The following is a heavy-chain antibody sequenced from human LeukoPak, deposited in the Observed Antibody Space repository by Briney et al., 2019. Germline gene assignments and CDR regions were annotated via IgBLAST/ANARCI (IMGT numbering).Heavy chain of an antibody. V-gene: IGHV3-66*01. CDR1: GFTLSNYY. D-gene: IGHD2-15*01. Sequence: GGSLRLSCAASGFTLSNYYMSWVRQAPGKGLEWISVIYNGGSTHYADSVKGRFASSIDKSNNTLFLQMNSLRAEDTAIYYCARVYGSSYYFDYWGQGTLVTVSS. CDR2: IYNGGST. J-gene: IGHJ4*02. CDR3: ARVYGSSYYFDY.